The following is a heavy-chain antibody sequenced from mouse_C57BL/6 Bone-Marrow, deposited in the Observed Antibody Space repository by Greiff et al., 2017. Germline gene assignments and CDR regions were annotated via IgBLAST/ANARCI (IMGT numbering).Heavy chain of an antibody. CDR3: ARERVYGSSPYYFDY. CDR1: GYTFTSYG. V-gene: IGHV1-81*01. Sequence: QVQLQQSGAELARPGASVKLSCKASGYTFTSYGIRWVKQRTGQGLEWIGEIYPRSGNTYYNEKFKGKATLTSAKSSSTAYMELRRLTSEDSAVYFCARERVYGSSPYYFDYWGQGTTLTVSS. D-gene: IGHD1-1*01. J-gene: IGHJ2*01. CDR2: IYPRSGNT.